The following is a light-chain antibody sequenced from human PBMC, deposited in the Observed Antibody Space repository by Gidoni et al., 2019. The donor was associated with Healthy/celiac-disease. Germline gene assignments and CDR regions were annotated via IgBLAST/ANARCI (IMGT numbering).Light chain of an antibody. J-gene: IGKJ1*01. V-gene: IGKV4-1*01. CDR2: WAS. Sequence: DIVMTQSPASLAVSLGERATINCKSSQSVLYSSNNKNYLAWYQQKPGQPPKLLIYWASTRESGVPDRFSGSGSGTDFTLTISSLQAEDVAVYYCQQYYSTSQTFGQGTKVEIK. CDR3: QQYYSTSQT. CDR1: QSVLYSSNNKNY.